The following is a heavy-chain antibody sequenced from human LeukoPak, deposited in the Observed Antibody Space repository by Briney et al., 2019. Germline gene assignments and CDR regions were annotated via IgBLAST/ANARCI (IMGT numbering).Heavy chain of an antibody. CDR1: GFTFSSYW. CDR3: AMGPYYYDSSGYYY. J-gene: IGHJ4*02. D-gene: IGHD3-22*01. V-gene: IGHV3-74*01. CDR2: INSDGSST. Sequence: GGSLRLSCAASGFTFSSYWMHWVRQAPGKGLVWVSRINSDGSSTSYADSVKGRFTISRDNAKNTLYPQMNSLRAEDTAVYYCAMGPYYYDSSGYYYWGQGTLVTVSS.